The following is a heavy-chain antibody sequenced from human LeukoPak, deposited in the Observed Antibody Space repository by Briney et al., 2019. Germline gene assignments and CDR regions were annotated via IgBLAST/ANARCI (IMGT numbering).Heavy chain of an antibody. D-gene: IGHD2-2*01. J-gene: IGHJ5*02. CDR2: ISYSGST. V-gene: IGHV4-39*01. CDR1: DFSISSSSYY. CDR3: ARRRKNIKVVPARGWFDP. Sequence: PSETLSLTCIVSDFSISSSSYYWGWIRQPPGKGLEWIGSISYSGSTYYHPSLNSRVTISVDTSKNQFSLMLSSVTAADTAVYYCARRRKNIKVVPARGWFDPWGQGTLVTVSS.